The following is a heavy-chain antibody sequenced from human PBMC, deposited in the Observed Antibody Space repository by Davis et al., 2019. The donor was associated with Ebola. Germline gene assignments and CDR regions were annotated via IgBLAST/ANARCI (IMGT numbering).Heavy chain of an antibody. CDR1: GFTFSSYS. J-gene: IGHJ4*02. Sequence: GESLKISCAASGFTFSSYSMNWVRQAPGKGLEWVSSISSSSSYIYYADSVKGRFTISRDNAKNSLYLQMNSLRAEDTAVYYCARDLIRGSYFEWGQGTLVTVSS. CDR3: ARDLIRGSYFE. CDR2: ISSSSSYI. V-gene: IGHV3-21*01. D-gene: IGHD1-26*01.